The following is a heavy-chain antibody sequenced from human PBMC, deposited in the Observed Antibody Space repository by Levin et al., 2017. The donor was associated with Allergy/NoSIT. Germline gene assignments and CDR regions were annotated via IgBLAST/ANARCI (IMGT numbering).Heavy chain of an antibody. CDR2: IWYDGSNK. CDR3: ARGGSGWSLDAFDI. V-gene: IGHV3-33*01. Sequence: GGSLRLSCAASGFTFSSYGMHWVRQAPGKGLEWVAVIWYDGSNKYYADSVKGRFTISRDNSKNTLYLQMNSLRAEDTAVYYCARGGSGWSLDAFDIWGQGTMVTVSS. CDR1: GFTFSSYG. D-gene: IGHD6-19*01. J-gene: IGHJ3*02.